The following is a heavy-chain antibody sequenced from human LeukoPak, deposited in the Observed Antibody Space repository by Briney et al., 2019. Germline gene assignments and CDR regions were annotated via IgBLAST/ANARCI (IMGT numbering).Heavy chain of an antibody. Sequence: SETLSLTCSVSGGSISGWYWSWIRQPPGKGLEWIGDIYGSGSTKSNDSLKSRVTISLDTSRNRISLNLTSVTATDTAVYYRARQTTLTGFAGGLGFNYWGPGTLVTVSS. CDR1: GGSISGWY. D-gene: IGHD1-1*01. J-gene: IGHJ4*02. V-gene: IGHV4-59*08. CDR3: ARQTTLTGFAGGLGFNY. CDR2: IYGSGST.